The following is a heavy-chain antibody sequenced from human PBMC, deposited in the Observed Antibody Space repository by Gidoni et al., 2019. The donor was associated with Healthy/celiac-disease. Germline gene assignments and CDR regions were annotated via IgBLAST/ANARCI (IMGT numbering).Heavy chain of an antibody. J-gene: IGHJ6*02. D-gene: IGHD2-21*01. CDR3: ASRYCGGDCYGMDV. V-gene: IGHV1-69*04. CDR1: GGTFSSYA. Sequence: QIQLVQSGADVKKPGSSVQVSCKASGGTFSSYAISWLRQAPGQGLEWMGRIIPILGIANYAQKFQGRVTITADKSTSTAYMELSSMRSEDTAVYYCASRYCGGDCYGMDVWGQGTTVTVSS. CDR2: IIPILGIA.